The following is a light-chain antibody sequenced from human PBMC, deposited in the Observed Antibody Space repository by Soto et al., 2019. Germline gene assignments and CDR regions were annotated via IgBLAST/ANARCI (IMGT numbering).Light chain of an antibody. J-gene: IGLJ1*01. CDR1: SSDVGGYNY. V-gene: IGLV2-14*01. Sequence: QSALTQPASVSGSPGQSITISCTGTSSDVGGYNYVSWYQQHPGKAPKLIIYDVSNRPSGVSNRFSGSKSGNTASLTISGLQAEDEADYYCSSDVFGTGTKVTVL. CDR2: DVS. CDR3: SSDV.